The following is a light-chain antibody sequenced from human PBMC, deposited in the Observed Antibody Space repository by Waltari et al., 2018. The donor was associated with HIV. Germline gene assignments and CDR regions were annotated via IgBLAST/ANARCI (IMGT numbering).Light chain of an antibody. CDR1: SSDVGAYDY. Sequence: QSALTQPASVSGSPGQSITISCIGSSSDVGAYDYVSWYQHHPGKAPKLLIYDVTHRPSGISARFSGSNSGNTASRTISGLQADDEADYYCGSYTTTSTLGVFGGGTKLTVL. CDR3: GSYTTTSTLGV. V-gene: IGLV2-14*03. J-gene: IGLJ2*01. CDR2: DVT.